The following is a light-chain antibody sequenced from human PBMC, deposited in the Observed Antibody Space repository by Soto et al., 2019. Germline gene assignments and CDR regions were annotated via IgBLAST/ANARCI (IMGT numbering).Light chain of an antibody. J-gene: IGKJ5*01. CDR1: QSVSSN. CDR2: GAS. Sequence: EIVMTQSPGTLSVSPWERATLSCRASQSVSSNLAWYQPKPGQAPRLLIYGASTRDTGIPARFSGSGSGKEFTLTINSLQSEDFAVYYCQQSHNWYTFGQGTRLEIK. CDR3: QQSHNWYT. V-gene: IGKV3-15*01.